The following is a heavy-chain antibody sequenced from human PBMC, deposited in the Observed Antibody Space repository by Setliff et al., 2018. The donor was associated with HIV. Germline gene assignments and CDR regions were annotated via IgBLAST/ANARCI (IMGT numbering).Heavy chain of an antibody. J-gene: IGHJ4*02. V-gene: IGHV4-34*01. CDR1: GGTFSGHY. D-gene: IGHD6-25*01. CDR2: IHPSGNT. CDR3: ARGLDSAKIHY. Sequence: SETLSLTCAVYGGTFSGHYWSWIRQPPGQGLDWIGEIHPSGNTYYNPSLQSRVTISVDTSMNQFSLNLSSVTAADTAVYYCARGLDSAKIHYWGQGTLVTVSS.